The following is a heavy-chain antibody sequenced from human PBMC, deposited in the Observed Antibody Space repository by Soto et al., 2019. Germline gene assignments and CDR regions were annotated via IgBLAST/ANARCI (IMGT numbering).Heavy chain of an antibody. V-gene: IGHV6-1*01. CDR1: GDSVSSNSAA. CDR3: ARGGGQQLAFWFDP. D-gene: IGHD6-13*01. Sequence: PSQTLSLTCAISGDSVSSNSAAWNWIRQSPSRGLEWLGRAYYRSKWYNDYAVSVKSRITINPDTSKNQFSLQLNSVTPEDTAVYYCARGGGQQLAFWFDPWGQGTLVTVSS. CDR2: AYYRSKWYN. J-gene: IGHJ5*02.